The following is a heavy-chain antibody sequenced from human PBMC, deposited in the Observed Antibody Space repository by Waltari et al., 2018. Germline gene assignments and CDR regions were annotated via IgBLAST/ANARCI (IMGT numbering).Heavy chain of an antibody. V-gene: IGHV1-2*06. Sequence: QVQLVQSGAEVKKPGASVKVSCKASGYTFTGYYMHWVRQAPGQGLEWMGRINPNSGGTNYSQKFQGRVTMTRDTSISTAYMELSRLRSDDTAVYYGARGGCSSTSCYGYYYYYYMDVWGKGTTVTVSS. CDR2: INPNSGGT. D-gene: IGHD2-2*01. CDR3: ARGGCSSTSCYGYYYYYYMDV. CDR1: GYTFTGYY. J-gene: IGHJ6*03.